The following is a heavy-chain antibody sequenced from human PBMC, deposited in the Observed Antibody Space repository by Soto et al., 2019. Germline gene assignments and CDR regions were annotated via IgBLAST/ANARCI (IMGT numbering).Heavy chain of an antibody. CDR3: ARDGTKWLVQGGFDY. D-gene: IGHD6-19*01. J-gene: IGHJ4*02. V-gene: IGHV3-21*01. Sequence: EVQLVESGGGLVKPGGSLRLSCAASGFTFSSYSMNWVRQAPGKGLEWVSSISSSSSYIYYADSVKGRFTISRDNAKNSLYLQMKSLRAEDTAVYYCARDGTKWLVQGGFDYWGQGTLVTVSS. CDR1: GFTFSSYS. CDR2: ISSSSSYI.